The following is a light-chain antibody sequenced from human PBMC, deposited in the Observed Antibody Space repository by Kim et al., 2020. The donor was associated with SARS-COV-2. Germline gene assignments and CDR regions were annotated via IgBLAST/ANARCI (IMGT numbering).Light chain of an antibody. Sequence: VSPGDRATLSCRASQSVSSNLAWYQQKPGQAPRLLIYGASTRATGIPARFSGSGSGTEFTLTISSLQSEDLAVYYCQQYKNWPRTFGQGTKVDIK. CDR1: QSVSSN. J-gene: IGKJ1*01. V-gene: IGKV3-15*01. CDR3: QQYKNWPRT. CDR2: GAS.